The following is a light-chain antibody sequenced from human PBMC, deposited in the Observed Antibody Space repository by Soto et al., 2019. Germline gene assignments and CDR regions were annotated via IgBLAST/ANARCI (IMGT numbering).Light chain of an antibody. CDR2: GNN. V-gene: IGLV1-40*01. CDR1: SSNIGAGYD. Sequence: QSALTQAPSISGAPGQRVTISCTGSSSNIGAGYDVHWFRQFPGTAPRLLIHGNNNRPSGVPDRFSGSESGTSASLAIAGLQAGDEAIYYCQSFDSDLSAFVFGTGTKVTVL. J-gene: IGLJ1*01. CDR3: QSFDSDLSAFV.